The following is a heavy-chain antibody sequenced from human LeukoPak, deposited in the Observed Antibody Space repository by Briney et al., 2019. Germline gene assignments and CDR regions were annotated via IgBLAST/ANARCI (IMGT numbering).Heavy chain of an antibody. D-gene: IGHD2-2*02. CDR1: GFTFSSYA. J-gene: IGHJ4*02. CDR2: ISYDGSNK. CDR3: ARDNSQLLYLYDY. V-gene: IGHV3-30-3*01. Sequence: GGSLRLSCAASGFTFSSYAMHWVRQAPGKGLEWVAVISYDGSNKYYADSVKGRYTISRDNSKNTLYLQMNSLRAEDTAVYYCARDNSQLLYLYDYWGQGTLVTVSS.